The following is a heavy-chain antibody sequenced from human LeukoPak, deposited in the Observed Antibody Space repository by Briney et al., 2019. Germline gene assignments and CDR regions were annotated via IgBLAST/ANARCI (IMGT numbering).Heavy chain of an antibody. V-gene: IGHV4-30-2*01. D-gene: IGHD2-21*01. CDR3: ASDYSTSGCPTY. CDR2: IYHSGST. J-gene: IGHJ4*02. CDR1: GGSISSGGYY. Sequence: SQTLSLTCTVSGGSISSGGYYWSWIRQPPGKGLEWIGYIYHSGSTYYNPSLKSRLSMSVDTSNNHFSLKLTSVTVADTAVYYCASDYSTSGCPTYWGQGILVTVSS.